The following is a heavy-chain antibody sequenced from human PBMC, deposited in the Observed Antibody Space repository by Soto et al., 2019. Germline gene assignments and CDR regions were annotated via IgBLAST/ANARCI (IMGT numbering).Heavy chain of an antibody. V-gene: IGHV1-2*04. Sequence: ASVKVSCKASGYTFTGYYMHWVRQAPGQGLEWMGWINPNSGGTNYAQKFQGWVTMTRDTSISTAYMELSRLRSDDTAVYYCAGASPGQQPEYFQHWGQGTLVTVSS. CDR3: AGASPGQQPEYFQH. D-gene: IGHD6-13*01. CDR2: INPNSGGT. CDR1: GYTFTGYY. J-gene: IGHJ1*01.